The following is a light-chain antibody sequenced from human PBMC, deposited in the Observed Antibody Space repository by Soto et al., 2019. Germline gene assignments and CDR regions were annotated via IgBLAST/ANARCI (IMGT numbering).Light chain of an antibody. J-gene: IGLJ3*02. V-gene: IGLV2-11*01. CDR1: SSNVGAYNY. Sequence: QPVLTQPRSVSGSPGQSVTISCTGTSSNVGAYNYVSWYQQYPGKGPRLMIYDVSKWPSGVPDRFSGSKSGNTASLTISGLQAEDVVDYYCCSYAGNSLWVFGGGTKLTVL. CDR2: DVS. CDR3: CSYAGNSLWV.